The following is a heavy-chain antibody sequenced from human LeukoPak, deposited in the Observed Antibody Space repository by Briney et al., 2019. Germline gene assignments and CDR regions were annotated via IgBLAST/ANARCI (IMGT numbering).Heavy chain of an antibody. CDR3: SREFHP. CDR1: GFPFGTYW. Sequence: GGSLRLSCEGSGFPFGTYWMAWVRQAPGKGLEWVASIKHDGREEHYVDSIKGRFTTSRDNGKNSVYLQMNNLRVEDTAMYYCSREFHPWGQGTLVIVSS. CDR2: IKHDGREE. J-gene: IGHJ5*02. V-gene: IGHV3-7*01.